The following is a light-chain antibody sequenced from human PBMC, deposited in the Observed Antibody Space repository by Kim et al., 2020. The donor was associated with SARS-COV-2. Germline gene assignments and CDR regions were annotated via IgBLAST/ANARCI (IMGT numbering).Light chain of an antibody. V-gene: IGKV3-15*01. CDR1: QSVSSN. J-gene: IGKJ4*01. CDR2: GAS. Sequence: EIVMTQSPATLSVSPGERATLSCRASQSVSSNLAWYQQKPGQAPRLLIYGASTRATGIPARFSGSGSGTEFPLTNSSLQSEDFAVYYCQQYNNWPPLTFGGGTKVDIK. CDR3: QQYNNWPPLT.